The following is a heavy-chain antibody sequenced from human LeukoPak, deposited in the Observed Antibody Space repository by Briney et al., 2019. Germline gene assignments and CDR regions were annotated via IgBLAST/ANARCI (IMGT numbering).Heavy chain of an antibody. Sequence: AGSLRLSCAASGFTFSSYGMHWVRQAPGKGLEWMAVIWYDGSNKYYADSVKGRFTISRDNSKNTLYLQMNSLRAEDTAVYYCARDILDAFDIWGQGTMVTVSS. V-gene: IGHV3-33*01. J-gene: IGHJ3*02. CDR1: GFTFSSYG. D-gene: IGHD2-2*02. CDR3: ARDILDAFDI. CDR2: IWYDGSNK.